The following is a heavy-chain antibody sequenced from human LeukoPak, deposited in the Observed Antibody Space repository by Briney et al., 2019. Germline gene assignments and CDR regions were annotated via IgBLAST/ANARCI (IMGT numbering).Heavy chain of an antibody. Sequence: GGSLRLSCVASGFTVSSFYMSWVRQAPGKGLEWVSVIYTGGGTFYADSVKGRFTISRDNSKNTLFLQMDSLRAEDTAVYYCARIDDYSPNYYYYGMDVWGRGTTVTVSS. CDR2: IYTGGGT. V-gene: IGHV3-53*01. CDR1: GFTVSSFY. D-gene: IGHD4-11*01. CDR3: ARIDDYSPNYYYYGMDV. J-gene: IGHJ6*02.